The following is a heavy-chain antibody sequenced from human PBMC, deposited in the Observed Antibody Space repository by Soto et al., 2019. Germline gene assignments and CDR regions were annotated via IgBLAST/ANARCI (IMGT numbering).Heavy chain of an antibody. CDR1: GFTFRSYA. CDR2: TSGSGAST. Sequence: EVQLLESGGGLVQPGGSVRLSCAASGFTFRSYAMTWVRQAPGKGLEWVASTSGSGASTYYADSVKGRFTISRDNSKNTLYLQVNSLRAEDTAVYSCAKDGGIAVAGLLASWGQGTLVTVSS. CDR3: AKDGGIAVAGLLAS. V-gene: IGHV3-23*01. J-gene: IGHJ5*02. D-gene: IGHD6-19*01.